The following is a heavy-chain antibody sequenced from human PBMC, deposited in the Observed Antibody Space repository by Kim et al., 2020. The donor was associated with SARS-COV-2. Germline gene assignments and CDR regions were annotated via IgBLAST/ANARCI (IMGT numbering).Heavy chain of an antibody. CDR1: GFTFSSYA. J-gene: IGHJ6*02. CDR3: AKGGLGGLRFLEWLGGMDV. V-gene: IGHV3-23*01. Sequence: GGSLRLSCAASGFTFSSYAMSWVRQAPGKGLEWVSAISGSGGSTYYADSVKGRFTISRDNSKNTLYLQMNSLRAEDTAVYYCAKGGLGGLRFLEWLGGMDVWGQGTTVTVSS. CDR2: ISGSGGST. D-gene: IGHD3-3*01.